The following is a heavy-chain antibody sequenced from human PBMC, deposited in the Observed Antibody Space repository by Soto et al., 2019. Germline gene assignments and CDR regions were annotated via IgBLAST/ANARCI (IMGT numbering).Heavy chain of an antibody. CDR1: EFTFSTYW. V-gene: IGHV3-7*05. CDR3: AGWSGWESAS. Sequence: EVQLVESGGGLVQPGGSLRLSCAVSEFTFSTYWMTWVRQAPGKGLEWVANIKQDGSEKNYLESLRGRFTISSDNAKKSLYLEMNSLRAEDTAVYYCAGWSGWESASWGQGTLVTVS. J-gene: IGHJ4*02. CDR2: IKQDGSEK. D-gene: IGHD6-19*01.